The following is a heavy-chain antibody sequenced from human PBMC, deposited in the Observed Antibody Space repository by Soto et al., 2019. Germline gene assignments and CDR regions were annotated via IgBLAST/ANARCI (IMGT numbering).Heavy chain of an antibody. D-gene: IGHD6-13*01. V-gene: IGHV1-69*13. CDR3: ARTASERTYSSSWYQHYYYYCGMDF. CDR1: GGTFSSYA. CDR2: IIPIFGTA. Sequence: GASVKVSCKASGGTFSSYAISWVRQAPGQGLEWMGGIIPIFGTANYAQKFQGRVTITADESTSTAYMELSSLRSEDTAVYYCARTASERTYSSSWYQHYYYYCGMDFWGQGATVTVSS. J-gene: IGHJ6*02.